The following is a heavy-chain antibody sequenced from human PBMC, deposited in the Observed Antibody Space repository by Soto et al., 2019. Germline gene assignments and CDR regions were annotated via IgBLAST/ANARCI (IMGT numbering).Heavy chain of an antibody. Sequence: QVQLVQSGAEVKKPGSSVKDSCKASGGTFSSYAISWVRQAPGQGLEWMGGIIPIFGTANYAQKFQGRVTITADESTSTAYMVLSSLRSEDTAVYYCATCSCPAYYYYYGMDVWGQGTTVTVSS. V-gene: IGHV1-69*01. CDR1: GGTFSSYA. J-gene: IGHJ6*02. D-gene: IGHD6-6*01. CDR2: IIPIFGTA. CDR3: ATCSCPAYYYYYGMDV.